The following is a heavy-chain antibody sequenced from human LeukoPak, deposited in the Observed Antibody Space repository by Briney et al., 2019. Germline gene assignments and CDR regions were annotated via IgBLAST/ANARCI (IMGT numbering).Heavy chain of an antibody. CDR3: AKDLELAPFDY. CDR1: GFTFNSFG. J-gene: IGHJ4*02. V-gene: IGHV3-30*02. D-gene: IGHD1-26*01. CDR2: IRSDGSDE. Sequence: PGGSLRLSCAASGFTFNSFGMSWVRQAPGKGLEWVAFIRSDGSDEHYADSVKGRFTISRDNSKDTLYLQMNSLGAEDTAVYYCAKDLELAPFDYWGQGTLVTVSS.